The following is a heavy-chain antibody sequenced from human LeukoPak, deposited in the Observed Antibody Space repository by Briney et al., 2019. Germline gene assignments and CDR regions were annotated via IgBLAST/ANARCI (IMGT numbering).Heavy chain of an antibody. J-gene: IGHJ6*03. CDR2: INHSGST. CDR3: ARLAAPIYYYYYYMDV. D-gene: IGHD6-6*01. CDR1: GGSFSGYY. V-gene: IGHV4-34*01. Sequence: SETLSLTCAVYGGSFSGYYWSWIRQPPGKGLEWIGEINHSGSTNYNPSLKSRVTISVDPSKNQFSLKLSSVTAADTAVYYCARLAAPIYYYYYYMDVWGKGTTVTVSS.